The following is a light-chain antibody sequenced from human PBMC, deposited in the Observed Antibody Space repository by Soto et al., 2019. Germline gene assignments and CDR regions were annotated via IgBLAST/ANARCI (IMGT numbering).Light chain of an antibody. CDR3: AAWDDSLSGPV. V-gene: IGLV1-47*01. CDR2: RNN. Sequence: QSVLTQPPSASGTPGQRVTISCSGRSSNIGKNNVYWYQQLSGTAPKLLIYRNNQRPSGVTDRFSGSKSGTSASLAISGLRSDDETDYYCAAWDDSLSGPVFGGGTKPPS. J-gene: IGLJ2*01. CDR1: SSNIGKNN.